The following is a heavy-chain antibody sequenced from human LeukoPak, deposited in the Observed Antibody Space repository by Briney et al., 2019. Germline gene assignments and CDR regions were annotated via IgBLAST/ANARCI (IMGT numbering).Heavy chain of an antibody. CDR1: GFTFSTYS. CDR3: ARDMGYCSGGSCQLGFDY. D-gene: IGHD2-15*01. J-gene: IGHJ4*02. CDR2: ISSSSSYI. V-gene: IGHV3-21*01. Sequence: GGSLRLSCAASGFTFSTYSMNWVRQAPGKGLEWVSSISSSSSYIYYADSVKGRFTISRDNAKNSLYLQMNSLRAEDTAVYYCARDMGYCSGGSCQLGFDYWGQGILVTVSS.